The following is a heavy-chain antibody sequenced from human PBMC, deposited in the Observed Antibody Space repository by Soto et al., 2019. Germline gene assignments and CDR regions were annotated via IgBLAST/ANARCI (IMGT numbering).Heavy chain of an antibody. V-gene: IGHV4-39*01. CDR1: GDSISNTAYY. CDR2: IHYTGST. Sequence: AETLSLTCTVSGDSISNTAYYWGWIRQPPGKGLEWLGNIHYTGSTDFNPSLKSRVTISVDTSKNQFSLKLNSVTAADTAVYLCTRSSLWYYYGTASYYNLWFDSWGQGSLVTVS. D-gene: IGHD3-10*01. J-gene: IGHJ5*01. CDR3: TRSSLWYYYGTASYYNLWFDS.